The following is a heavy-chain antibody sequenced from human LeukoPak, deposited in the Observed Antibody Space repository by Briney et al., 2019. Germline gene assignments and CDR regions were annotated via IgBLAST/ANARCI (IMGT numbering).Heavy chain of an antibody. V-gene: IGHV4-59*01. J-gene: IGHJ6*02. CDR2: IYYSGST. CDR1: GGSFSGYY. CDR3: ARELGMNYYYYGMDV. D-gene: IGHD7-27*01. Sequence: SETLSLTCAVYGGSFSGYYWSWIRQPPGKGLEWIGYIYYSGSTNYNPSLKSRVTISVDTSKNQFSLKLSSVTAADTAVYYCARELGMNYYYYGMDVWGQGTTVTVSS.